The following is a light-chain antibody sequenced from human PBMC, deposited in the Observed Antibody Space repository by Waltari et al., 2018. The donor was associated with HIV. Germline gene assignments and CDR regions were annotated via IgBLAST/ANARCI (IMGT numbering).Light chain of an antibody. CDR3: SSYTTSSSTLP. Sequence: QSALTQPASVSGSPGQSITISCPGTSSDVGGYNYVSWYQQHPGKAPKLMIYEVSNRPSGVSNRFSGSKSGNTASLTISGLQAEDEADYYCSSYTTSSSTLPFGGGTKLTVL. CDR2: EVS. CDR1: SSDVGGYNY. V-gene: IGLV2-14*01. J-gene: IGLJ2*01.